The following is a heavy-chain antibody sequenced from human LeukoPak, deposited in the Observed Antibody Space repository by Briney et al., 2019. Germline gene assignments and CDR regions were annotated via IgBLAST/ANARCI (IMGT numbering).Heavy chain of an antibody. V-gene: IGHV1-18*01. J-gene: IGHJ5*02. D-gene: IGHD1-14*01. Sequence: ASVKVSCKTFGYSFKDYGVMWVRQAPGQGLEWMGWISIYNGITTYAQKFQGRVTMTADTTTSTAYMELTTLRNDDTAVYYCARVLGNPNWFDPWGQGSLVTVSS. CDR1: GYSFKDYG. CDR3: ARVLGNPNWFDP. CDR2: ISIYNGIT.